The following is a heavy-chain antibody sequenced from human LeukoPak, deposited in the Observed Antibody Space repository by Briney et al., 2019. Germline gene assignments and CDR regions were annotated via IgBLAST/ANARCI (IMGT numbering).Heavy chain of an antibody. V-gene: IGHV4-39*07. CDR2: IYNGGST. Sequence: PSETLSLTCSVSGGSISSSSNYWGWIRQPPGKGLEWIGSIYNGGSTYYNPSLKSRVTISVDTSNNQFSLRLSSVTAADTAVYYCATTTIRLDYWGQGTLVTVSS. CDR1: GGSISSSSNY. J-gene: IGHJ4*02. CDR3: ATTTIRLDY. D-gene: IGHD1-26*01.